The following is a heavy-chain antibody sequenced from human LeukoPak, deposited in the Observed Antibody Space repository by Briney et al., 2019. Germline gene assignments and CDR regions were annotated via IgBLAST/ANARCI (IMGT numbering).Heavy chain of an antibody. CDR2: ISGSGGST. CDR3: ANLIAVAGTENAFDI. V-gene: IGHV3-23*01. J-gene: IGHJ3*02. D-gene: IGHD6-19*01. CDR1: GFTFSSYA. Sequence: PGGSLRLSCAASGFTFSSYAMSWVRQAPGKGLEWVSAISGSGGSTYYADSVKGRFTISRDNYKNTLYLQMNSLRAEDTAVYYCANLIAVAGTENAFDIWGQGTMVTVSS.